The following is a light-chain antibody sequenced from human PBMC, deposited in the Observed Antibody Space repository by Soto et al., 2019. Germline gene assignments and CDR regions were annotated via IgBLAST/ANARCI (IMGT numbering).Light chain of an antibody. CDR3: QQSFSTPPS. V-gene: IGKV1-39*01. CDR2: GAS. J-gene: IGKJ2*01. Sequence: DIQMTQSPSSLSASVGDGVTITCRASQTISSYLNWYQHKPGRAPKLLISGASTLQNAVPSRFSGSGSGTDFVLTINTLQAEDFATYYCQQSFSTPPSFGQGTKLEIK. CDR1: QTISSY.